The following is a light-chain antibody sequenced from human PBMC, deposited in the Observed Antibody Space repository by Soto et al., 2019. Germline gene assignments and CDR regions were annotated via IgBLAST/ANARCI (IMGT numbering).Light chain of an antibody. J-gene: IGKJ3*01. CDR1: QDISNY. CDR2: AAS. CDR3: QQSYSTPGA. V-gene: IGKV1-39*01. Sequence: DIQMTQSPSSLSASVGDRVTITCQASQDISNYLNWYQQKPGKAPKLLIYAASSLQSGVPSRFSGSGSGTDFTLTISSLQPEDFATYYCQQSYSTPGAFGPGTRWIS.